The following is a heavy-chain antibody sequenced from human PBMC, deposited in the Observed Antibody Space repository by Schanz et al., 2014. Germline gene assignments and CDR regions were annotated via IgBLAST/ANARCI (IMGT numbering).Heavy chain of an antibody. CDR2: IWYDGSNK. D-gene: IGHD3-10*01. V-gene: IGHV3-33*03. CDR3: AKDGIMVQGVIWERYFDY. J-gene: IGHJ4*02. Sequence: QVQLVESGGGVVQPGRSLRLSCAASGFTFSSYGMHWVRQAPGKGLEWVAIIWYDGSNKYYADSVKGRFTISRDNAKNSLYLQMNSLRAEDTALYYCAKDGIMVQGVIWERYFDYWGPGTLVTVSS. CDR1: GFTFSSYG.